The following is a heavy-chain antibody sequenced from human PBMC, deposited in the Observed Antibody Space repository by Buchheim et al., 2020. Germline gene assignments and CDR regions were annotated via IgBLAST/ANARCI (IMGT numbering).Heavy chain of an antibody. J-gene: IGHJ6*03. CDR3: ARVRVVINRFHYYYYMDV. CDR1: GGSFSGYY. CDR2: INHSGST. Sequence: QVQLQQWGAGLLKPSETLSLTCAVYGGSFSGYYWSWIRQPPGKGLEWIGEINHSGSTNYNPSLKSRVTISVDTSKNQFSLKLSSVTAADTAVYYCARVRVVINRFHYYYYMDVWGKGTT. D-gene: IGHD3-3*01. V-gene: IGHV4-34*01.